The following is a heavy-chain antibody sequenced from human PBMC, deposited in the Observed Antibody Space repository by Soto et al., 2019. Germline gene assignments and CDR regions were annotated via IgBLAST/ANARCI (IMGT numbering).Heavy chain of an antibody. CDR3: ARDLASLYGD. Sequence: QVQLVQSGADVKKPGASVKVSCKASGYTFTDYFIHWVRQAPGQGLEWMGWINPNSGGTNYAQKFQGRVTITADESTSTAYMELSSLRSEDTAVYYCARDLASLYGDWGQGTLVTVSS. V-gene: IGHV1-2*02. D-gene: IGHD4-17*01. J-gene: IGHJ4*02. CDR1: GYTFTDYF. CDR2: INPNSGGT.